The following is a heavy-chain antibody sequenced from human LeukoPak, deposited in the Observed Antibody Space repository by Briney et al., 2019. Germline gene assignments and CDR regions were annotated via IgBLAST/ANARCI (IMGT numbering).Heavy chain of an antibody. J-gene: IGHJ4*02. V-gene: IGHV3-23*01. CDR1: GFTFSNYA. D-gene: IGHD2-21*02. CDR3: AKVKDAWGDYYFDY. CDR2: ISGSGGST. Sequence: HPGGSLRLSCAASGFTFSNYAMSWVRQAPGKGLEWVSAISGSGGSTYYADSVKGRFTISRDNSKNTLYLQMNSLRAEDTAVYYCAKVKDAWGDYYFDYWGQGTLVTVSS.